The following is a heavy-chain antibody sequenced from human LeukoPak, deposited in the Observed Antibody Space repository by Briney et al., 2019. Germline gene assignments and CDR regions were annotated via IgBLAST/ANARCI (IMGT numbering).Heavy chain of an antibody. D-gene: IGHD3-3*01. J-gene: IGHJ6*04. Sequence: PGGSLRLSCAASGFTFSSYGMHWVRQAPGKGLEWVAVIWYGGSNKYYADSVKGRFTISRDNSKNTLYLQMNSLRAEDTAVYYCAKGGMRIFGVVGPMDVWGKGTTVTVSS. V-gene: IGHV3-30*02. CDR1: GFTFSSYG. CDR3: AKGGMRIFGVVGPMDV. CDR2: IWYGGSNK.